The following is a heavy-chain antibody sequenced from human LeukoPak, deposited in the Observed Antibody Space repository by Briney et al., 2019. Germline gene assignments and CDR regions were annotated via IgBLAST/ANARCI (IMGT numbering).Heavy chain of an antibody. V-gene: IGHV1-8*01. Sequence: ASVKVSCRASGYTFTSYDINWVRQATGQGLEWMGWMNPNSGNTGYAQKFQGRVTMTRNTSISTAYMELSSLRSEDTAVYYCARELGNYYYFGMDVWAKGPRSPSP. D-gene: IGHD7-27*01. J-gene: IGHJ6*02. CDR3: ARELGNYYYFGMDV. CDR2: MNPNSGNT. CDR1: GYTFTSYD.